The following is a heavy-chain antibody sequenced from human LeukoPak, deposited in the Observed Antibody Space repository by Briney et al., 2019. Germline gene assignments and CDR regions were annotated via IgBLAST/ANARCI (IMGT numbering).Heavy chain of an antibody. CDR1: GGPFSGYY. CDR2: INHSGST. Sequence: SETLSLTCAVYGGPFSGYYWSWVRQPPGKGLEWIGEINHSGSTNYNPSLKSRVTISVDTSKNQFSLRLSSVTAAGTAVYYCARGGGTGRPPYYFDYWGQGTLVTVSS. CDR3: ARGGGTGRPPYYFDY. J-gene: IGHJ4*02. V-gene: IGHV4-34*01. D-gene: IGHD3/OR15-3a*01.